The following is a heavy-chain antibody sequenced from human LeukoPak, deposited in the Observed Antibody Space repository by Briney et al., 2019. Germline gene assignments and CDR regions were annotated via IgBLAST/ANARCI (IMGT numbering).Heavy chain of an antibody. CDR3: AKEGVEMATQGAFDI. D-gene: IGHD5-24*01. V-gene: IGHV3-21*04. CDR2: ISSSSSYI. Sequence: GGSLRLSCAASGFTFSSYSMNWVRQAPGKGLEWVSSISSSSSYIYYADSVKGRFTISRDNAKSSLYLQMNSLSAEDTALYYCAKEGVEMATQGAFDIWGQGTMVTVSS. J-gene: IGHJ3*02. CDR1: GFTFSSYS.